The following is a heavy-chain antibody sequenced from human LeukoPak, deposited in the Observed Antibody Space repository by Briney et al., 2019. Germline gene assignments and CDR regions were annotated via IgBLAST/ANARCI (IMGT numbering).Heavy chain of an antibody. CDR2: ISAYNGNT. V-gene: IGHV1-18*01. CDR1: GYTFTRYG. D-gene: IGHD2-21*01. CDR3: AKRRLADSYFDY. Sequence: ASVKVSCKASGYTFTRYGITWVRQAPGQGLEWMGWISAYNGNTKNAQKVQGRVTMTTDTSTSTAYMELRSLRAEDTAVYYCAKRRLADSYFDYWGQGTLVTVSS. J-gene: IGHJ4*02.